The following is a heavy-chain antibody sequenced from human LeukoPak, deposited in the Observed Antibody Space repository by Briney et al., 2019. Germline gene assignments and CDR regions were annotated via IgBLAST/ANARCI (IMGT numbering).Heavy chain of an antibody. CDR2: INPNSGGT. CDR3: ATLKGDGYNWVFDY. J-gene: IGHJ4*02. Sequence: GASVKVSCKASGYTFTGYYMHWVRQAPGQGLEWMGWINPNSGGTNYAQKFQGRVTMTRDTSISTAYMELSRLRSDDTTVYYCATLKGDGYNWVFDYWGQGTLVTVSS. D-gene: IGHD5-24*01. V-gene: IGHV1-2*02. CDR1: GYTFTGYY.